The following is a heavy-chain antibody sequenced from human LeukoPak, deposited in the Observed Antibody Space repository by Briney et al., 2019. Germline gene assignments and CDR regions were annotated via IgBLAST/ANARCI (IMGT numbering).Heavy chain of an antibody. V-gene: IGHV4-30-4*08. CDR2: IYYSGST. CDR3: ARDQGSYDFWSGPPRAFDI. D-gene: IGHD3-3*01. CDR1: GGSISSGDYY. Sequence: PSETLSLTCTVSGGSISSGDYYWSWIRQPPGKGLEWIGYIYYSGSTYYNPSLKSRVTISVDTSKNQFSLKLSSVTAADTAVYYCARDQGSYDFWSGPPRAFDIWGQGTMVTVSS. J-gene: IGHJ3*02.